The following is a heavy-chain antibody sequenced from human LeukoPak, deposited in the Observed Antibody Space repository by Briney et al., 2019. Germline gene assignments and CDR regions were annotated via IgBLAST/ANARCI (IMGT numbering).Heavy chain of an antibody. V-gene: IGHV1-18*01. D-gene: IGHD6-6*01. CDR2: ISAYNGYT. CDR1: GYTFSNYG. Sequence: ASMKVSCKTSGYTFSNYGISWVRQAPGQGLEWMGWISAYNGYTKLAQDLHGRVTMTTDTSASIAYLEVSSLRSDDTAVYFCARDGVKYSSLPFYLDHWGQGTLVSVSS. CDR3: ARDGVKYSSLPFYLDH. J-gene: IGHJ4*02.